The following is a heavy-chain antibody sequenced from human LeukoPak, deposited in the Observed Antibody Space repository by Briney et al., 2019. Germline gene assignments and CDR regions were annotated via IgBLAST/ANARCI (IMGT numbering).Heavy chain of an antibody. CDR3: ARGAYDILTGYYRGMPVGYFDY. V-gene: IGHV4-30-2*01. CDR2: MYHSGST. D-gene: IGHD3-9*01. J-gene: IGHJ4*02. Sequence: SQTLSLTCAVSGGSISSGGYSWSWIRQPPGKGLEWIGYMYHSGSTYYNPSLKSRATISVDRSKNQFSLKLSSVTAADTAVYYCARGAYDILTGYYRGMPVGYFDYWGQGTLVTVSS. CDR1: GGSISSGGYS.